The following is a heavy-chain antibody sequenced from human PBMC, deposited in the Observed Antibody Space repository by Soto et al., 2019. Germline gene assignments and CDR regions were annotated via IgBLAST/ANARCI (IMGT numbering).Heavy chain of an antibody. CDR2: IYHNGDT. CDR3: ARGGNSGPFDY. V-gene: IGHV4-30-2*01. D-gene: IGHD2-21*01. CDR1: GDAISSGGHS. Sequence: QLQLQESGSGLVKPSQTLSLTCAVSGDAISSGGHSWSWIRQPPGKGLEWIGYIYHNGDTYYDASLKSRVTILIEMSKSQCDLKPSSVTAADTAVYYCARGGNSGPFDYWGQGTLVTDSS. J-gene: IGHJ4*02.